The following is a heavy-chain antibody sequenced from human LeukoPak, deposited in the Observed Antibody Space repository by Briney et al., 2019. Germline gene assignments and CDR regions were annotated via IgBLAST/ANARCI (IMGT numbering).Heavy chain of an antibody. CDR3: AKDAAGPEY. J-gene: IGHJ4*02. Sequence: PGGSLRLSCAVSGLTFSDYSMAWVRQAPGKGLFWVPGISAGGGSTYYADSVKGRFTISRDNSRNTLYLQMNSLSAEDTAVYYCAKDAAGPEYWGQGTLVTVSS. D-gene: IGHD6-13*01. V-gene: IGHV3-23*01. CDR2: ISAGGGST. CDR1: GLTFSDYS.